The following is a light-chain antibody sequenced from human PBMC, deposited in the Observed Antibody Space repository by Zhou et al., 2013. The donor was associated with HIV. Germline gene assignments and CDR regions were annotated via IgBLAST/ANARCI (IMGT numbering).Light chain of an antibody. J-gene: IGKJ4*01. CDR1: QDISTY. V-gene: IGKV1-27*01. Sequence: DIQMTQSPSSLSASAGDRVTITCRASQDISTYLAWYQHRPGKNPRLLIYAASTLQSGVPSRFSGSGSGTNFTLTISSLQPEDVATYYCQQGDSFPLTFGGGTKLEIK. CDR2: AAS. CDR3: QQGDSFPLT.